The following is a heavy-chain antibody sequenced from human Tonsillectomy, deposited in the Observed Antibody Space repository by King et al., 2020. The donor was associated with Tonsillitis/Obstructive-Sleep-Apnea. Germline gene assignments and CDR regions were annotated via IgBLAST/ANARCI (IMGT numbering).Heavy chain of an antibody. CDR3: TADNYYDSSGSIDY. D-gene: IGHD3-22*01. CDR2: FKRKTDSGTT. J-gene: IGHJ4*02. V-gene: IGHV3-15*07. CDR1: GLTFNKAW. Sequence: QLVQSGGGLVKPGGSLRLSCVASGLTFNKAWMNWVRQAPGKGLEWVGRFKRKTDSGTTDYAAPVKGRFTISRDDSQNTLYLQMNSLKTEDTAVYYCTADNYYDSSGSIDYWGQGTLVTVSS.